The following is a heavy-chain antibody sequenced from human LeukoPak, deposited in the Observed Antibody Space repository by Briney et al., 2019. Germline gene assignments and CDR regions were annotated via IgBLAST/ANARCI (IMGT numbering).Heavy chain of an antibody. CDR2: INWSGDST. Sequence: GGSLRLSCEDSGFTFADYGLSWVRQAPGKGPQWVAGINWSGDSTFYADSVKDRFTISRDNTKKTLYLQMDNLRGDDTATYYCARDLSSNWSNLGYWGQGTLVTVSS. J-gene: IGHJ4*02. V-gene: IGHV3-20*04. D-gene: IGHD6-13*01. CDR1: GFTFADYG. CDR3: ARDLSSNWSNLGY.